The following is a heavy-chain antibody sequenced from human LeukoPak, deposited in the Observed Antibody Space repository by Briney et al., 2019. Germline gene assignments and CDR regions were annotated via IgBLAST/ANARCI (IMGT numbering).Heavy chain of an antibody. D-gene: IGHD2-2*01. J-gene: IGHJ4*02. CDR1: GYTFTSYA. CDR2: INPNNGGT. Sequence: ASVKVSCKASGYTFTSYAMHWVRQAPGQGLEWMGRINPNNGGTNYAQKFQGRVTMTRDTSINTAYMELSSLRSDDTAMYYCAREYCTSASCQFYYFDYWGQGTLVTVSS. CDR3: AREYCTSASCQFYYFDY. V-gene: IGHV1-2*06.